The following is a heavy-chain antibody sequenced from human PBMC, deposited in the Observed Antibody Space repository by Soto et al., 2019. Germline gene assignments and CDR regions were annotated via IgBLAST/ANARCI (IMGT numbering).Heavy chain of an antibody. CDR3: ARGAVYYDILTGYYIFYYFDY. V-gene: IGHV4-34*01. Sequence: PSETLSLTCAVYGGSFSGYYWSWIRQPPGKGLEWIGEINHSGSTNYNPSLKSRVTISVDTSKNQFSLKLSSVTAADTAVYYCARGAVYYDILTGYYIFYYFDYWGQGTLVTVSS. CDR1: GGSFSGYY. CDR2: INHSGST. J-gene: IGHJ4*02. D-gene: IGHD3-9*01.